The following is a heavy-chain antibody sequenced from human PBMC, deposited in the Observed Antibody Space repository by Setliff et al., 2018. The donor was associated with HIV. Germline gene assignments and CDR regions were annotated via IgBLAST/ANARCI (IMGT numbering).Heavy chain of an antibody. V-gene: IGHV3-48*02. CDR2: ISTSGSTI. D-gene: IGHD4-17*01. Sequence: GGSLRLSCEASGFTFSIYNMNWVRQAPGKGLEWVSYISTSGSTIYYADSVKGRFTISRDNGKKSLYLQMDSLRDEDTAVYYCAREKFENGDYEFVSTFDSLCQGTLVTVSS. CDR1: GFTFSIYN. J-gene: IGHJ4*02. CDR3: AREKFENGDYEFVSTFDS.